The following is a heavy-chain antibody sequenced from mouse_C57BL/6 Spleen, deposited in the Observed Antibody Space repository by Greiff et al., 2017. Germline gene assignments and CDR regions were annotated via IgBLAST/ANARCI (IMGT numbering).Heavy chain of an antibody. V-gene: IGHV1-69*01. CDR3: ARGDPSFAY. CDR1: GYTFTSYW. J-gene: IGHJ3*01. CDR2: IDPSDSYT. Sequence: QVKLQQPGAELVMPGASVKLSCKASGYTFTSYWMHWVKQRPGQGLEWIGEIDPSDSYTNYNQKFKGKSTLTVDKSSSTAYMQLSSLTSEDSAVYYCARGDPSFAYWGQGTLVTVSA.